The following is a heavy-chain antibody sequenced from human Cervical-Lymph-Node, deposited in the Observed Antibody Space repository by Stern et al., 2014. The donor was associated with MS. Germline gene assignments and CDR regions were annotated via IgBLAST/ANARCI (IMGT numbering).Heavy chain of an antibody. CDR2: ISYDGSNK. J-gene: IGHJ6*02. Sequence: QVQLGQSGGGVVQPWRSLRLSCAASGFTFSSYGMHWVRQAPGTGLEWVAVISYDGSNKYYAESVKGRFTISRDNSTNTMYLTMNSLSVKDTAVYYSAPSLGYCTGGSCRHYYYGMDVWGQGTTVTVSS. CDR3: APSLGYCTGGSCRHYYYGMDV. V-gene: IGHV3-30*03. D-gene: IGHD2-15*01. CDR1: GFTFSSYG.